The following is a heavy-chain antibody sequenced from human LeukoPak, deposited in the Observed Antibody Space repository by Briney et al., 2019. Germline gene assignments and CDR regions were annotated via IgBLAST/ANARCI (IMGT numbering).Heavy chain of an antibody. J-gene: IGHJ4*02. V-gene: IGHV3-23*01. Sequence: PGGSLRLSCAAPGFTFCSYAMSWVRQALGKGLDWVSGISGSGGSTYYADSVKGRFTISRDNSKNRLYLQMNSLRAEDTAVYYCAKRPRGNYLDPFHYWGQGTLVTVAS. CDR1: GFTFCSYA. CDR3: AKRPRGNYLDPFHY. D-gene: IGHD3-10*01. CDR2: ISGSGGST.